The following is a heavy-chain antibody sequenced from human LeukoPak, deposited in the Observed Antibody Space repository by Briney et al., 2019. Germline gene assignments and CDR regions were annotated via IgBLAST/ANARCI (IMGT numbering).Heavy chain of an antibody. V-gene: IGHV3-74*01. D-gene: IGHD2-2*01. J-gene: IGHJ3*02. CDR2: INSDGSST. CDR1: GFMFSSYW. Sequence: PGGSLRLSCVASGFMFSSYWMNWVRQAPGKGLVWVSRINSDGSSTSYADSVKGRFTISRDNAKNTQFLQMNSLRAEDTAVYYCARGPGAFDIWGQGTMVTVSS. CDR3: ARGPGAFDI.